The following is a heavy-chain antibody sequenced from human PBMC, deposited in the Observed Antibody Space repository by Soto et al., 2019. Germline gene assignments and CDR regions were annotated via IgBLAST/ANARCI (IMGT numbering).Heavy chain of an antibody. V-gene: IGHV4-39*07. CDR3: ARVSSGWSLRALYYFDY. CDR1: GGSISSSSYF. D-gene: IGHD6-19*01. J-gene: IGHJ4*02. CDR2: IYYSGST. Sequence: SETLSLTCSVSGGSISSSSYFWGWIRQPPGKGLEWIGSIYYSGSTYYNPSLKSRVTISVDTSKNQFSLKLSSVTAADTAVYYCARVSSGWSLRALYYFDYWGQGTLVTVSS.